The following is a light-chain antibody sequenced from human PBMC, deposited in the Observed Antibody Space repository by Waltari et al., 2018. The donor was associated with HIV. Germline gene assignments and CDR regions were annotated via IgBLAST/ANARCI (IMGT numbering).Light chain of an antibody. V-gene: IGKV3-20*01. J-gene: IGKJ4*01. CDR3: QQYAASPLT. CDR2: GAS. CDR1: QSVRPAS. Sequence: EIVLTQSPVTLSLSPGERATLSYRASQSVRPASLPWSHQNPGQAPRLRIYGASSRAPGIPDRFSGSGAVTDFILTISRLEPEDCAVYYCQQYAASPLTFGGGTKVEIK.